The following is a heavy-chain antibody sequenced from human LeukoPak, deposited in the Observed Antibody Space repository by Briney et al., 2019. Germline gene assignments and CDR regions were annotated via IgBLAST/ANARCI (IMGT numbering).Heavy chain of an antibody. CDR1: GYTLTDLS. D-gene: IGHD5-12*01. CDR2: FDPEDGET. J-gene: IGHJ4*02. V-gene: IGHV1-24*01. Sequence: ASVKVSCKVSGYTLTDLSMHWVRQAPGKGLEWMGGFDPEDGETIYAQKFQGRVTMNEDTSTDTAYMELSSLRSEDTAVYYCATEGVVAGAFSGYDFPYWGQGTLVTVSS. CDR3: ATEGVVAGAFSGYDFPY.